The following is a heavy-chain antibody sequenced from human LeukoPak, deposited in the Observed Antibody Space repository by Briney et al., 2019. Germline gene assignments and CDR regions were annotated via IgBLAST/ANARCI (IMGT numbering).Heavy chain of an antibody. CDR3: ASSEDGYNSGIDY. CDR2: ITPFNGNT. Sequence: SVKVSFKGSGYTFSSYWISWGGPAPGQALLGVGWITPFNGNTNYAQKFQNRVTITRDRSMSTAYMELSSLRSEDTAMYYCASSEDGYNSGIDYWGQGTLVTVSS. J-gene: IGHJ4*02. V-gene: IGHV1-45*02. CDR1: GYTFSSYW. D-gene: IGHD5-24*01.